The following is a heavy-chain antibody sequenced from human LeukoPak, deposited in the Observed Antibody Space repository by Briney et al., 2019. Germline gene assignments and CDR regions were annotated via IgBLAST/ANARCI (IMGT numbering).Heavy chain of an antibody. CDR2: FDPEDGET. D-gene: IGHD6-19*01. CDR1: GYTLTELS. J-gene: IGHJ6*03. Sequence: ASVKVSCKVSGYTLTELSMHWVRQAPGKGLEWMGGFDPEDGETIYAQKFQGRVTITADESTSTAYMELSSLRSEDTAVYYCAAAIAVAGTPYYYYYMDVWGKGTTVTVSS. V-gene: IGHV1-24*01. CDR3: AAAIAVAGTPYYYYYMDV.